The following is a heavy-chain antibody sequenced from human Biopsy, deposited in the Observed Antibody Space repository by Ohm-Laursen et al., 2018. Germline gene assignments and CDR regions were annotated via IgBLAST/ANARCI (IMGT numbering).Heavy chain of an antibody. Sequence: SSVKVSCKASGAIFSNYAITWVRQAPGQGLEWMGGIIPLFGAPNYAQKFQGRLTITADESKSTTYMELSSLRSEDTAVYYCARTAQIYGNSPFDPWGQGTLVTVSS. D-gene: IGHD4-11*01. V-gene: IGHV1-69*01. CDR1: GAIFSNYA. CDR2: IIPLFGAP. J-gene: IGHJ5*02. CDR3: ARTAQIYGNSPFDP.